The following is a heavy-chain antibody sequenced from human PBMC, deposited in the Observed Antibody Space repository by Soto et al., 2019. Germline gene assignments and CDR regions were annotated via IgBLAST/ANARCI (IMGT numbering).Heavy chain of an antibody. CDR1: GFSLSTSGVG. V-gene: IGHV2-5*02. D-gene: IGHD1-26*01. J-gene: IGHJ4*02. CDR2: IYWDDDK. CDR3: AHEWELTRGFDY. Sequence: QITLKESGPTLVKPTQTLTLTCTFSGFSLSTSGVGVGWIRQPPGKALEWLALIYWDDDKRYSPSLKSRLTTPKDTPKNQVVLTMTTMDPVDTATYSCAHEWELTRGFDYWGQGTLVTVSS.